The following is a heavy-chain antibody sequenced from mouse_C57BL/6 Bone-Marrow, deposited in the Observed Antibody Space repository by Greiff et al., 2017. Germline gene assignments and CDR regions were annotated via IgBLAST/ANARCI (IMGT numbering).Heavy chain of an antibody. J-gene: IGHJ1*03. V-gene: IGHV1-18*01. CDR2: INPNNGGT. CDR3: ARSAYDGSSCWYFDV. D-gene: IGHD1-1*01. Sequence: EVQGVESGPELVKPGASVKIPCKASGYTFTDYNMDWVKQSHGKSLEWIGDINPNNGGTIYNQKFKGKATLTVDKSSSTAYMELRSLTSEDTAVYYCARSAYDGSSCWYFDVWGTGTTVTVSS. CDR1: GYTFTDYN.